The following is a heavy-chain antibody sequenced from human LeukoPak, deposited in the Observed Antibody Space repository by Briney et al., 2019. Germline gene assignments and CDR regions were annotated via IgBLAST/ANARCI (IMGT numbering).Heavy chain of an antibody. CDR3: AKPLYCSGGSCSKGHDAFDI. J-gene: IGHJ3*02. V-gene: IGHV3-23*01. D-gene: IGHD2-15*01. CDR2: ISGSGHNT. CDR1: GFTFSNYG. Sequence: GGSLRLSCAASGFTFSNYGMNWVRQAPGKGLEWVSAISGSGHNTYYADSVKGRFTISRDNSKNTLYLQMNSLRAEDTAVYYCAKPLYCSGGSCSKGHDAFDIWGQGTMVTVSS.